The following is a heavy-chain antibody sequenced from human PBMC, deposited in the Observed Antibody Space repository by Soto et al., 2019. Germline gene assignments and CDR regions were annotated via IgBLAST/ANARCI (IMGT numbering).Heavy chain of an antibody. CDR2: ISHDGSNQ. J-gene: IGHJ6*02. CDR1: GFSFSSSG. V-gene: IGHV3-30*03. D-gene: IGHD1-26*01. Sequence: PGGSLRLSCAASGFSFSSSGMHWVRQAPGKGLEWVAVISHDGSNQYYGDSVKGRFTISRDNSKNTLFLQMNSLRGEDTAVYYCARDRATGEHFYYYGMDVWGQGTTVTVSS. CDR3: ARDRATGEHFYYYGMDV.